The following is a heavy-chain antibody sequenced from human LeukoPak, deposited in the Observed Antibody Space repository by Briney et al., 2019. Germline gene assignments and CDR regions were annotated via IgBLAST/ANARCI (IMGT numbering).Heavy chain of an antibody. J-gene: IGHJ4*02. V-gene: IGHV4-34*01. CDR2: INHSGST. CDR3: ARGVVVILFDY. Sequence: SETLSLTCAVYGGSFSGYYWSWIRQPPGKGLEWIGEINHSGSTNYNPSLKSRVTISVDTSKNQFSLKLSSVTAADTAVYYCARGVVVILFDYWGQGTLVTVSS. CDR1: GGSFSGYY. D-gene: IGHD3-22*01.